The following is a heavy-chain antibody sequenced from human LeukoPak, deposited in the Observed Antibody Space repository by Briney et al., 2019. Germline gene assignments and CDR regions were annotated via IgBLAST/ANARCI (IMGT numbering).Heavy chain of an antibody. CDR1: GFTLSSYS. CDR2: ISRSSAYI. Sequence: GGSLRLSCAASGFTLSSYSMNWVRQAPGKGLEWVSSISRSSAYIYYADSVKGRFTISRDNAKNSLYLQMNSLRAEDTAVYYCARVYSGGDSSGYQHAGVDYWGQGTLVTVSS. V-gene: IGHV3-21*01. CDR3: ARVYSGGDSSGYQHAGVDY. D-gene: IGHD3-22*01. J-gene: IGHJ4*02.